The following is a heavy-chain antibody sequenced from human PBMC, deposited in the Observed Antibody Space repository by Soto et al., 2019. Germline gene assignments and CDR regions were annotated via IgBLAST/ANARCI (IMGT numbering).Heavy chain of an antibody. CDR3: ARAXYYYGSGSFLTTNWFDP. D-gene: IGHD3-10*01. J-gene: IGHJ5*02. Sequence: SETLSLTCAVYGGSFSCYYWSWIRQPPGKGLEWIGEINHSGSTNYNPSLESRVTISVDTSKNQFSLKLSSVTAADTAVYYCARAXYYYGSGSFLTTNWFDPWGQGTLVTVSS. CDR2: INHSGST. V-gene: IGHV4-34*01. CDR1: GGSFSCYY.